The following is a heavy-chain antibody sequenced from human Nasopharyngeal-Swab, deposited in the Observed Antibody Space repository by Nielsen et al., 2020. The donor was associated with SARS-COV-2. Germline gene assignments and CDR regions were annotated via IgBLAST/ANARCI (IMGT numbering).Heavy chain of an antibody. J-gene: IGHJ3*02. CDR1: GGTFSSYA. D-gene: IGHD5-18*01. Sequence: SVKVSCKASGGTFSSYAISWVRQAPGQGLEWMGGIIPIFGTANYAQKFQGRVTITADESTSTAYMELSSLRSEDTAVYYCARGGYSYGYSQWNDAFDIWGQGTMVTISS. V-gene: IGHV1-69*13. CDR3: ARGGYSYGYSQWNDAFDI. CDR2: IIPIFGTA.